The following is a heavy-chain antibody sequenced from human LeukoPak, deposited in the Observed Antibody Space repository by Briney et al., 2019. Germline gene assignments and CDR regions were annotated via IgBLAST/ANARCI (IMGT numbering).Heavy chain of an antibody. CDR3: ATEGYSSGWYIDY. CDR1: GFTVSSNY. J-gene: IGHJ4*02. D-gene: IGHD6-19*01. Sequence: GGSLRLSCAASGFTVSSNYMSWVRQAPGKGLEWVSVIYSGGSTYYADSVKGRFTISRDNSKNMLYLQMTSLRAEDTAVYYCATEGYSSGWYIDYWGQGTLVTVSS. V-gene: IGHV3-53*01. CDR2: IYSGGST.